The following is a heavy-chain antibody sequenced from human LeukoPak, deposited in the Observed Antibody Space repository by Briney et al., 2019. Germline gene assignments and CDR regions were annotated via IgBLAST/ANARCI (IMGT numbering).Heavy chain of an antibody. D-gene: IGHD7-27*01. CDR2: MSPNSGDT. J-gene: IGHJ4*02. Sequence: APVKVSCKASGYTFTSYDFNWVRQATGQRPEWMGWMSPNSGDTGYAQKLQDRVTMTRNTSISTAYMELSSLRSDDTAVYYCARGPPNWGYDYWGPGTLVTVSS. CDR3: ARGPPNWGYDY. CDR1: GYTFTSYD. V-gene: IGHV1-8*01.